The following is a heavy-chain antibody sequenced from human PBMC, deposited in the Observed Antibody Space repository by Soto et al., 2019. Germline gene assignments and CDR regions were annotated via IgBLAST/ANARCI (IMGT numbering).Heavy chain of an antibody. CDR1: GFTFSSDS. J-gene: IGHJ5*02. Sequence: GGSLRLSCAASGFTFSSDSMNWVRQAPGKGLEWVSYISSSSSTIYYADSVKGRFTISRDNAKNSLYLQMNSLRAEDTAVYYCARSYYYDSSGSLNWFDPWGQGTLVTVSS. D-gene: IGHD3-22*01. CDR3: ARSYYYDSSGSLNWFDP. V-gene: IGHV3-48*01. CDR2: ISSSSSTI.